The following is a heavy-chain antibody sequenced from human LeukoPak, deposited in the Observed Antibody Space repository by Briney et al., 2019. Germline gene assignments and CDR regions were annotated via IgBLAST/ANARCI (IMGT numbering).Heavy chain of an antibody. D-gene: IGHD4-17*01. CDR3: ARADDYALSFDY. CDR1: GGSISSGGYS. Sequence: PSETLSLTCAVSGGSISSGGYSWSWIRQPPGKGLEWIGYIYHSGSTYYNPSLKSRVTISVDRSKNQFSLKLSSVTAADTAVYYCARADDYALSFDYWGQGTLVTVSS. CDR2: IYHSGST. V-gene: IGHV4-30-2*01. J-gene: IGHJ4*02.